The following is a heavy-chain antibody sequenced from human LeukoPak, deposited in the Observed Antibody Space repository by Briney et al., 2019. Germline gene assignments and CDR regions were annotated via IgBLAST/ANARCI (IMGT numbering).Heavy chain of an antibody. CDR1: GGSFSGYY. CDR3: AGDYDSSGYYGY. CDR2: IYYSGST. Sequence: KSSETLSLTCAIYGGSFSGYYWSWIRQPPGKGLEWIGYIYYSGSTYYNPSLKSRVTISADTSKNQFSLKLSSVTAADTAVYYCAGDYDSSGYYGYWGQGTLVTVSS. D-gene: IGHD3-22*01. J-gene: IGHJ4*02. V-gene: IGHV4-30-4*08.